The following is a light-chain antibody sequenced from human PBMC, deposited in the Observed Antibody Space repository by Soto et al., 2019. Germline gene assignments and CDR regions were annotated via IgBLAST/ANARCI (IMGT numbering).Light chain of an antibody. V-gene: IGKV1-39*01. CDR1: QSISSY. Sequence: DIEMTQSPSSLSASVGDRVTITCRASQSISSYLNWYQQKPGKAPKLLIYATSSLQSGVPSRFSGSGSGTDFTLTISSLQPEDFATYYCQHSYSSPLSFGGGTEVEIK. J-gene: IGKJ4*01. CDR3: QHSYSSPLS. CDR2: ATS.